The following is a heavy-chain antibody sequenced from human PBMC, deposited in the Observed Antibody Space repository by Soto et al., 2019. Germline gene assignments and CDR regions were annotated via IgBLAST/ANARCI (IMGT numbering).Heavy chain of an antibody. CDR3: ARDEGFDP. CDR1: GFKFDSYA. V-gene: IGHV3-23*01. Sequence: EVQLLESGGALVQPGGSLRLSCAASGFKFDSYAMSWVRQAPGKGLEWVSALSGTGDSTDYADSVKGRFTISRDDSKTTLYLQMSSLRAEDTAVYYCARDEGFDPWGQGTMVTVSS. CDR2: LSGTGDST. J-gene: IGHJ5*02.